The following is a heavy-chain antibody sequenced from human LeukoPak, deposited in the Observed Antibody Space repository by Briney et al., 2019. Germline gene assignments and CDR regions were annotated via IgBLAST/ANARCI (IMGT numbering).Heavy chain of an antibody. J-gene: IGHJ6*04. Sequence: GGSLRLSCAASGFTFSSYAMSWVRQAPGKGLEWVSAISGSGGSTYYADSVKGRFTISRDNSKNTLYLQMNSLRAEDTAVYYCAKWYGSGSYSPRGMDVWGEGTTVTVSS. CDR1: GFTFSSYA. CDR2: ISGSGGST. V-gene: IGHV3-23*01. CDR3: AKWYGSGSYSPRGMDV. D-gene: IGHD3-10*01.